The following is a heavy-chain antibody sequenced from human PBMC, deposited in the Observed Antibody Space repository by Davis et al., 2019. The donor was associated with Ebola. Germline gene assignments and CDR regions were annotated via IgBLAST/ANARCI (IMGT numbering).Heavy chain of an antibody. D-gene: IGHD1-26*01. Sequence: GESLKISCASSGFIFRSYVMSWVRQAPGKGLEWVLTLGTIAYTYYADSVKGRFTISRDNSKNTLYLQMNGLRVEDTAIYYCAKDTSNIWFDIWGQGTMVTVSS. CDR1: GFIFRSYV. V-gene: IGHV3-23*01. CDR3: AKDTSNIWFDI. CDR2: LGTIAYT. J-gene: IGHJ3*02.